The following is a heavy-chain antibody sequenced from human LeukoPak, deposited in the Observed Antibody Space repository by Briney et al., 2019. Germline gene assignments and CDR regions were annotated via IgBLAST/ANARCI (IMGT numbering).Heavy chain of an antibody. CDR2: ISSSSSYI. J-gene: IGHJ4*02. CDR3: ARAGFGDPQDDY. V-gene: IGHV3-21*01. D-gene: IGHD3-10*01. CDR1: GFTFSSYS. Sequence: GGSLRLSCAASGFTFSSYSMYWVRQAPGKGLEWVSSISSSSSYIYYADSVKGRFTISRDNAKNSLYLQMNSLRAEDTAVYYCARAGFGDPQDDYWGQGTLVTVSS.